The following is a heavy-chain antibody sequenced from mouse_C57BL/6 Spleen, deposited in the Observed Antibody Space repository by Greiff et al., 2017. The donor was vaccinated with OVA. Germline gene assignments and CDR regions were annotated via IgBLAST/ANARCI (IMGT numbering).Heavy chain of an antibody. CDR1: GYTFTSYW. CDR3: ARRSDGYYDY. V-gene: IGHV1-50*01. J-gene: IGHJ2*01. D-gene: IGHD2-3*01. CDR2: IDPSVSYT. Sequence: QVQLQQPGAELVQPGASVKLSCKASGYTFTSYWMQWVKPRPGQGLEWIGEIDPSVSYTNYNHKFKGKATLTVDPSSSTAYMQLSSLTSEDSAVYYCARRSDGYYDYWGKGTTLTVSS.